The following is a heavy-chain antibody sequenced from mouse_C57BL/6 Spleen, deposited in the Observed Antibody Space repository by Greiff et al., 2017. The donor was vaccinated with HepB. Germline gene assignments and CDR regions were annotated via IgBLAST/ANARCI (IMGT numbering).Heavy chain of an antibody. V-gene: IGHV1-52*01. D-gene: IGHD1-1*01. Sequence: QVQLQQPGAELVRPGSSVKLSCKASGYTFTSYWMHWVKQRPIQGLEWIGNIDPPDSETHYNQKFKDKATLTVDKSSSTAYMQLSSLTSEDSAVYYCARRGGSSHWYFDVWGTGTTVTVSS. CDR3: ARRGGSSHWYFDV. CDR2: IDPPDSET. J-gene: IGHJ1*03. CDR1: GYTFTSYW.